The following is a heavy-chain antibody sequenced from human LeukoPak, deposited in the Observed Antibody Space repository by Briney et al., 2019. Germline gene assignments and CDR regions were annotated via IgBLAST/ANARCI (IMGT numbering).Heavy chain of an antibody. Sequence: SVKVSCEASGGTFSSYTISWVRQAPGQGLEWMGRIIPILGIANYAQKFQGRVTITADKSTSTAYMELSSLRSEDTAVYYCARDWTPGRSGYFWAFDYWGQGTLVTVSS. CDR3: ARDWTPGRSGYFWAFDY. D-gene: IGHD3-3*01. CDR1: GGTFSSYT. CDR2: IIPILGIA. V-gene: IGHV1-69*04. J-gene: IGHJ4*02.